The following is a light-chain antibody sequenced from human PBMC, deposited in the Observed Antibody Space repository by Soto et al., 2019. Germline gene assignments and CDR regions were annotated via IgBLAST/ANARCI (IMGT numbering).Light chain of an antibody. CDR1: QTVSSTY. Sequence: EIVLTQSPGTLSLSPGERATLSCRASQTVSSTYLVWYQQKPGQAPRLLIYVASSRAPGVSDRFSGSGSGTDFTLTISRLEPDDFAVYYCHQCGNSHWTFGQGTKGEIK. CDR2: VAS. V-gene: IGKV3-20*01. J-gene: IGKJ1*01. CDR3: HQCGNSHWT.